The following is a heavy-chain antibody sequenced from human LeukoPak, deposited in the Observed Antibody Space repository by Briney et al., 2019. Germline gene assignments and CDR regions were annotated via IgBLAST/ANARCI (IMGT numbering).Heavy chain of an antibody. J-gene: IGHJ4*02. D-gene: IGHD6-13*01. V-gene: IGHV3-30*02. CDR2: IRYDGSNK. CDR3: GKDMHSSSWNFFDY. Sequence: GGSLRLSCAASGFTFSSYGMHWVRQAPGKGLEWVAFIRYDGSNKYYADSVKGRFTISRDNSKNTLYLQMNSLRAEDTAVYYCGKDMHSSSWNFFDYWGRGTLVTVSS. CDR1: GFTFSSYG.